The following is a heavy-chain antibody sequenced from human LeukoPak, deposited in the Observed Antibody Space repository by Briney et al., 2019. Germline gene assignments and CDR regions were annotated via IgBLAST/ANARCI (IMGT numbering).Heavy chain of an antibody. D-gene: IGHD3-3*01. V-gene: IGHV3-23*01. J-gene: IGHJ4*02. CDR3: AKDLTIFGVVINGDFDY. Sequence: GQSMSLSCPASRFTFSSYAMSWVRHAPGKGLEWVSAISGSGGSTYYADSVKGRFTISRDNSKNTLYLQMNSLRAEDTAVYYCAKDLTIFGVVINGDFDYWGQGTLVTVSS. CDR2: ISGSGGST. CDR1: RFTFSSYA.